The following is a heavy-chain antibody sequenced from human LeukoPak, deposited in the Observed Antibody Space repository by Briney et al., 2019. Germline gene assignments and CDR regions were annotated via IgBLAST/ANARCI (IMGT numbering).Heavy chain of an antibody. D-gene: IGHD4/OR15-4a*01. Sequence: HTGGSLRLSCSASGFIFSSYAMHWVRQAPGKGLEYVSTIDRNGRNTYYADSVRGRFTISRDNSENTLYLQMRSLRAEDTAVYYCVKEMLTTTSAFDYWGQGSLVTVSS. CDR2: IDRNGRNT. CDR1: GFIFSSYA. V-gene: IGHV3-64D*09. J-gene: IGHJ4*02. CDR3: VKEMLTTTSAFDY.